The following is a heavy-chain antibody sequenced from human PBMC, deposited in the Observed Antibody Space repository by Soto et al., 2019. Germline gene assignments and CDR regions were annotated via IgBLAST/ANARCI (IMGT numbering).Heavy chain of an antibody. J-gene: IGHJ6*02. Sequence: QVQLQQWGAGLLKPSETLSLTCAVYGGSFSGYYWSWIRQPPGKGLEWIGEINHSGSTNYNPSLKSRVTLSVDTSKNQFSLKLSSVTAADTAVYYCARAQYRATYYYDSSGQGGGMDVWGQGTTVTVSS. CDR3: ARAQYRATYYYDSSGQGGGMDV. V-gene: IGHV4-34*01. D-gene: IGHD3-22*01. CDR2: INHSGST. CDR1: GGSFSGYY.